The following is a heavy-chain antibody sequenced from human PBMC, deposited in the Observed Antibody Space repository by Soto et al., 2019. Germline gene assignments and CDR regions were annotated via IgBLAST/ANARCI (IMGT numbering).Heavy chain of an antibody. CDR1: GGTFSSYT. J-gene: IGHJ3*02. CDR3: ARDRRFIGWYDGHDAFDN. Sequence: QVQLVQSGAGVKKPGSSVKVSCKASGGTFSSYTISWVRQAPGQGLVWMGRIIPILGIANYAQKFQGRVTITADKSTSTAYMELSSLRSEDTTVYYCARDRRFIGWYDGHDAFDNWGQGTMVTVSS. D-gene: IGHD6-19*01. V-gene: IGHV1-69*08. CDR2: IIPILGIA.